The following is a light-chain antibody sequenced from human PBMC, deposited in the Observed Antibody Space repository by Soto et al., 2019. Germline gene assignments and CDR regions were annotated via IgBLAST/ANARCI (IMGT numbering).Light chain of an antibody. CDR3: QQYGSSPPNT. V-gene: IGKV3-20*01. CDR2: GAS. CDR1: QSVSSNS. J-gene: IGKJ2*01. Sequence: EIVLTQSPGTLSLSPGERVTLSCRASQSVSSNSLAWYLQKPGQAPRLLIYGASSRATGIPNRFSGSGAGTDFNLTIRRLEPEDFAVYYCQQYGSSPPNTFGQGTKLEIK.